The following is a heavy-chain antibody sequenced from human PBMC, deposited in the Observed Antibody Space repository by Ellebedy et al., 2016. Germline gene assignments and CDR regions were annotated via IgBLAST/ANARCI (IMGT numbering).Heavy chain of an antibody. Sequence: GESLKISXAASGFSVTSNDMSWVRQAPGRGLELVSLMYGGGTEYYADSVKGRFTITRDNSKKTLFLQMTSLGAEDTAVYYCVTRHNGAFDIWGQGTMVTVSS. CDR2: MYGGGTE. D-gene: IGHD1-1*01. CDR3: VTRHNGAFDI. V-gene: IGHV3-53*01. CDR1: GFSVTSND. J-gene: IGHJ3*02.